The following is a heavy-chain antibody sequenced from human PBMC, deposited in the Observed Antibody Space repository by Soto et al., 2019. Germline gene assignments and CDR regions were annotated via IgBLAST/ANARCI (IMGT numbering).Heavy chain of an antibody. V-gene: IGHV3-13*04. CDR2: IGTAGDT. Sequence: PGGSLRLSCAASGFTFSSYDMHWVRQATGKGLEWVSAIGTAGDTYYPGSVKGRFTISRENAKNSLYLQMNSLRAGDTAVYYCARGYSSGWDYYYGMDVWGQGTTVTVSS. D-gene: IGHD6-19*01. J-gene: IGHJ6*02. CDR3: ARGYSSGWDYYYGMDV. CDR1: GFTFSSYD.